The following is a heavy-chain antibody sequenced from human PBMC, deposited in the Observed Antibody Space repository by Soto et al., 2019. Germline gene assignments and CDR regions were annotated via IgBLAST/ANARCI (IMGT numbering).Heavy chain of an antibody. V-gene: IGHV4-38-2*02. CDR3: AREKVGTTFFDN. Sequence: PSETLSLTCSVAGVAISRGYYWSWVRQPPGKGLEWIGSIYPSVSSYHNPSLETRVRLSIDTSKNQFTLNLTSVTAADTALYYCAREKVGTTFFDNWGQGIQVTVSS. CDR1: GVAISRGYY. CDR2: IYPSVSS. D-gene: IGHD1-1*01. J-gene: IGHJ4*02.